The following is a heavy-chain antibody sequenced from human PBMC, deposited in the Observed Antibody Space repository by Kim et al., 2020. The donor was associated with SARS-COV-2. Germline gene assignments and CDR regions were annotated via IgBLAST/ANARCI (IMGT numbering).Heavy chain of an antibody. V-gene: IGHV3-13*01. CDR3: ARARNMVRGVISSPYFDY. CDR1: GFTFSSYD. D-gene: IGHD3-10*01. Sequence: GGSLRLSCAASGFTFSSYDMHWVRQATGKGLEWVSAIGTAGDTYYPGSVKGRFTISRENAKNSLYLQMNSLRAGDTAVYYCARARNMVRGVISSPYFDYWGQGTLVTVSS. CDR2: IGTAGDT. J-gene: IGHJ4*02.